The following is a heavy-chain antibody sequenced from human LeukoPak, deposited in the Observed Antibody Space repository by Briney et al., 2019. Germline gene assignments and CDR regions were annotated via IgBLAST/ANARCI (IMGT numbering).Heavy chain of an antibody. V-gene: IGHV3-23*01. CDR2: ISGSGGST. D-gene: IGHD6-13*01. Sequence: PGGSLRLSCAASGFTFSSYAMSWVRQAPGKGLEWVSAISGSGGSTYYADSVKGRFTISRDNAKHSPYLQMNSLRAEDTAVYYCARHNSGSYSRSWYDAFDIWGQGTMVTVSS. CDR1: GFTFSSYA. CDR3: ARHNSGSYSRSWYDAFDI. J-gene: IGHJ3*02.